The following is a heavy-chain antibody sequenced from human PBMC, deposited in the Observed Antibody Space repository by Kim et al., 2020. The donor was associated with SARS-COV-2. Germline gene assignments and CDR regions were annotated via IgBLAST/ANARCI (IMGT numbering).Heavy chain of an antibody. D-gene: IGHD2-15*01. CDR2: ISGSGGGT. CDR3: AKAAPLSPSVVFDY. CDR1: GFTFSSYA. V-gene: IGHV3-23*01. J-gene: IGHJ4*02. Sequence: GGSLRLSCAASGFTFSSYAMSWVRQAPGKGLEWVSAISGSGGGTSSADSVKGRCTISRDNSETTLYLQMNSNRAENTAIYYCAKAAPLSPSVVFDYWGQG.